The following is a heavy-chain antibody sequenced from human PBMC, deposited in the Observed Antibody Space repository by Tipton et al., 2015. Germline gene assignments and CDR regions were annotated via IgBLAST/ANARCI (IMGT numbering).Heavy chain of an antibody. V-gene: IGHV4-38-2*02. Sequence: TLSLTCAVSAYSISSDYYWGWIRQPPGKGLEWIGSIYSNGNTYYNPSLKSRVIILVDTSKNQFSLKLNSVTAADTAVYYCARDLEHGMDVWGHGTTVTVSS. J-gene: IGHJ6*02. D-gene: IGHD5-24*01. CDR2: IYSNGNT. CDR1: AYSISSDYY. CDR3: ARDLEHGMDV.